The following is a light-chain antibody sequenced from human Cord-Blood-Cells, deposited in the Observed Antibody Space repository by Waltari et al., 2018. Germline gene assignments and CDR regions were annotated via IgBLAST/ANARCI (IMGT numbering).Light chain of an antibody. CDR1: QSVSSY. V-gene: IGKV3-11*01. Sequence: EIVLTQSPATLSLSPGERATLSCRASQSVSSYLAWYQQKPGQAPRLLIYDASNRATGIPARFSGSGSGTDFTLTISSRGPEDFAVYYCQQRSNWPPTFGQGTKVEIK. CDR2: DAS. CDR3: QQRSNWPPT. J-gene: IGKJ1*01.